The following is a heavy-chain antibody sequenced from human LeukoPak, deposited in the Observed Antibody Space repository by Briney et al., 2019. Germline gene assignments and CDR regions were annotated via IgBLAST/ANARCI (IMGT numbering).Heavy chain of an antibody. V-gene: IGHV4-4*07. J-gene: IGHJ5*02. CDR2: IYSSGST. D-gene: IGHD2-8*01. CDR1: GGSISSYY. CDR3: ARATGGYSTNGVCYTPYWFVP. Sequence: SETLSLTCTVSGGSISSYYWSWIRQPAGKGLEWIGRIYSSGSTNYNPSLKSRVTMSVDTSKNQFSLKLSSVTAADTAVYYCARATGGYSTNGVCYTPYWFVPWGQRTLVTASS.